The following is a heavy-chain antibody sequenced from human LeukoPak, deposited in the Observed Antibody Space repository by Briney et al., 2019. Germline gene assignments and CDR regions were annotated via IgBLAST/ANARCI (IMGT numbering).Heavy chain of an antibody. CDR3: ARRCRDASCHSNDGFDI. Sequence: PSETLSLTCAVYVGSFSGYDWTWIRQSPEEGLEWIGDIDHGGSKTYNPSLKSRVTISIDTSRNQFSLKLNSVTAVDTAVYYCARRCRDASCHSNDGFDIWGEGTMVTVSS. CDR1: VGSFSGYD. V-gene: IGHV4-34*01. D-gene: IGHD2-21*01. CDR2: IDHGGSK. J-gene: IGHJ3*02.